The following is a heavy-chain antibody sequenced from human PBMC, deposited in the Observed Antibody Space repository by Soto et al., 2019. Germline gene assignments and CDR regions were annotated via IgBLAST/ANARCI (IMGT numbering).Heavy chain of an antibody. Sequence: PVGSLRLSCTASGFTFGDYAMSWVRQAPGKGLEWVGFIRSKAYGGTTEYAASVKGRFTISRDDSKSIAYLQMNSLKTEDTAVYYCTRDAAGAGAAFDYWGQGTLVTVSS. V-gene: IGHV3-49*04. J-gene: IGHJ4*02. CDR3: TRDAAGAGAAFDY. D-gene: IGHD1-26*01. CDR1: GFTFGDYA. CDR2: IRSKAYGGTT.